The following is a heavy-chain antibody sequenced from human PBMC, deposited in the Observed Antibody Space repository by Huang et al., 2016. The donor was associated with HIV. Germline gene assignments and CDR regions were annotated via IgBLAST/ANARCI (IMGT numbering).Heavy chain of an antibody. J-gene: IGHJ3*02. D-gene: IGHD1-7*01. V-gene: IGHV3-21*01. CDR1: GFTFSDHS. Sequence: EVQLVESGGGLVKPGGSLRLCCAASGFTFSDHSMSWVRQAPVKVLLWVSLSSGSSCYIYYVDSVKGRFAISRDNAKNLLFLQMNSLRAEDTAVYYCARRYNWNYVAHGFDIWGQGTMVTVSS. CDR2: SSGSSCYI. CDR3: ARRYNWNYVAHGFDI.